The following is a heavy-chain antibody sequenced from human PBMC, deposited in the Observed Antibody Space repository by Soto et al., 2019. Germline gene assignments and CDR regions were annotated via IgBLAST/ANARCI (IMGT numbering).Heavy chain of an antibody. J-gene: IGHJ4*02. V-gene: IGHV1-69*08. D-gene: IGHD5-12*01. CDR3: ARDLSRDGYNYGY. CDR1: GGTFSSYT. CDR2: IIPILGIA. Sequence: QVQLVQSGAEVKKPGSSVKVSCKASGGTFSSYTISWVRQAPGQGLEWMGRIIPILGIANYAQKFQGRVTITADKSTSTAYMELSSLRSEDTAVYYCARDLSRDGYNYGYWGQGTLVTVSS.